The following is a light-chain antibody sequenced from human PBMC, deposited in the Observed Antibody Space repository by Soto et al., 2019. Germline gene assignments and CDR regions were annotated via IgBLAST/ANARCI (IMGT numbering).Light chain of an antibody. CDR2: GAS. CDR1: QSVSSD. J-gene: IGKJ1*01. V-gene: IGKV3-20*01. CDR3: QQYGSSRWT. Sequence: EIVMTQSPATLSVTPGERATLSCRASQSVSSDLAWYHQKPGQAPRLLIYGASSRATGIPDRFSGSGSGTDFTLTISRLEPEDFAVYYCQQYGSSRWTFGQGTMV.